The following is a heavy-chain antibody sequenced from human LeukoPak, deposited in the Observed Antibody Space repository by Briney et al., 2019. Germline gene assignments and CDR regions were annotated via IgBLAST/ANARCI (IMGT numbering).Heavy chain of an antibody. CDR1: GYTFTSYD. Sequence: GASVKVSCKASGYTFTSYDINWVRQATGQGLEWRGWMNPNSGNTGYAQKFQGRVTMTRNTSISTAYMELSSLRSEDTAVYYCARGVYNWNDPGYYYYMDVWGKGTTVTVSS. J-gene: IGHJ6*03. V-gene: IGHV1-8*01. CDR2: MNPNSGNT. D-gene: IGHD1-20*01. CDR3: ARGVYNWNDPGYYYYMDV.